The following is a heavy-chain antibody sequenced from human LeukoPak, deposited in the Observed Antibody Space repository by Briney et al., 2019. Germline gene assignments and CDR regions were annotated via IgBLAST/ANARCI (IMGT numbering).Heavy chain of an antibody. J-gene: IGHJ4*02. D-gene: IGHD6-19*01. V-gene: IGHV3-23*01. Sequence: GGSLRLSCAASGFTFSSYAMSWVRQAPGKGLEWVSVISGSDGGTYYADSVKGRFTISRDIANKSLYLQMNSLRVEDTAVYYCARDAVTGYSSGWYKPFPFDSWGQGTLVTVSS. CDR3: ARDAVTGYSSGWYKPFPFDS. CDR1: GFTFSSYA. CDR2: ISGSDGGT.